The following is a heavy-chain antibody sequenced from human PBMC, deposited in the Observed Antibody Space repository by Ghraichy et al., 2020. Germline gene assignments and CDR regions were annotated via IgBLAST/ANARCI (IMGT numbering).Heavy chain of an antibody. D-gene: IGHD6-13*01. V-gene: IGHV3-21*06. J-gene: IGHJ6*01. CDR2: LSGRSGDR. CDR1: GLIISNYN. CDR3: ARGLSLAKQKIGATGPTSEYFYGLDV. Sequence: GESLNISCAASGLIISNYNVNWVRQAPGKGLEWVSSLSGRSGDRYYADSVRGRFTISRDSANNSLYLQMSSLRVEDTAVYYCARGLSLAKQKIGATGPTSEYFYGLDVWGQGPRSPSPQ.